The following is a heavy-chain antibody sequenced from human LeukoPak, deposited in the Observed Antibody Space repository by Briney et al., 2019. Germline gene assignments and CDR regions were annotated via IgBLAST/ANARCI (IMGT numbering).Heavy chain of an antibody. J-gene: IGHJ5*02. CDR3: ARVASRNWFDP. CDR2: MNPNSGNT. V-gene: IGHV1-8*01. Sequence: ASVKVSCKASGYTFTSYDINWVRQATGQGLEWMGWMNPNSGNTGYAQKFQGRVTMTRDMSTSTVYMELSSLRSEDTAVYYCARVASRNWFDPWGQGTLVTVSS. CDR1: GYTFTSYD.